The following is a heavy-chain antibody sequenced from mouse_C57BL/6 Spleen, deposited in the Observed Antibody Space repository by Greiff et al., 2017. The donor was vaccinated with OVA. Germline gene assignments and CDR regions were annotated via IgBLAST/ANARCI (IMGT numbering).Heavy chain of an antibody. Sequence: QVQLQQPGAELVRPGSSVKLSCKASGYTFTSYWMHWVKQRPIQGLEWIGNIDPSDSETHYNQKFKDKATLTVDKSSSTAYMQLRSLTSEDSAVYYCARWYDGYSFAYWGQGTLVTVSA. J-gene: IGHJ3*01. D-gene: IGHD2-3*01. CDR1: GYTFTSYW. V-gene: IGHV1-52*01. CDR2: IDPSDSET. CDR3: ARWYDGYSFAY.